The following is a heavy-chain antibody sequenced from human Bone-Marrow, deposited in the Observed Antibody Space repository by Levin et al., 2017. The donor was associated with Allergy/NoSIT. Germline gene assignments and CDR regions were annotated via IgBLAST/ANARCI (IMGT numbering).Heavy chain of an antibody. D-gene: IGHD6-6*01. CDR1: CGSFSGYY. CDR2: INHSGST. Sequence: SQTLSLTCAVYCGSFSGYYWSWIRQPPGKGLEWIGEINHSGSTNYNPSLKSRVTISVDTSKNQFSLKLSSVTAADTAVYYCARVGQDPSCAFDYWGQGTLVTVSS. CDR3: ARVGQDPSCAFDY. J-gene: IGHJ4*02. V-gene: IGHV4-34*01.